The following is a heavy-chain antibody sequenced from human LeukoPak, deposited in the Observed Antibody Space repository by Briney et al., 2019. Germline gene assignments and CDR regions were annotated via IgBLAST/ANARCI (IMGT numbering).Heavy chain of an antibody. D-gene: IGHD1-26*01. Sequence: GASVKVSCKASGYTFTDYYMHWVQQAPGKGLEWMGRVDPEDGETIYAEKFQGRVTITADTSTDTAYMELSSLRSEDTAVYYCSPAQVGNLDYWGQGTLVTVSS. CDR3: SPAQVGNLDY. J-gene: IGHJ4*02. V-gene: IGHV1-69-2*01. CDR1: GYTFTDYY. CDR2: VDPEDGET.